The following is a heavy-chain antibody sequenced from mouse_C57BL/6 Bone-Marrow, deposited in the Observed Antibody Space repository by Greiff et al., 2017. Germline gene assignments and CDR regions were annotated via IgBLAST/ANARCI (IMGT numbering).Heavy chain of an antibody. Sequence: QVQLQQSGAELARPGASVKLSCKASGYTFTSYGISWVKQRTGQGLEWIGEIYPRSGNTYYNEKFKGKATLTADKSSSTAYMELRSLTSEDSAVYFCARVWFDYWGQGTTLTVSS. J-gene: IGHJ2*01. CDR3: ARVWFDY. CDR2: IYPRSGNT. CDR1: GYTFTSYG. V-gene: IGHV1-81*01.